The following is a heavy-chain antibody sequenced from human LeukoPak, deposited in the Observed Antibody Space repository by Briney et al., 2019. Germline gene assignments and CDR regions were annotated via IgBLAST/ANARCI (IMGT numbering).Heavy chain of an antibody. CDR1: GGSFSGYY. J-gene: IGHJ4*02. V-gene: IGHV4-34*01. CDR3: ARGLGYGDYVPNY. Sequence: PSETLSLTCAVYGGSFSGYYWSWIRQPPGKGLEWIGEINHSGSTNYNPSLKSRVTISVDTSKNQFSLKLGSVTAADTAVYYCARGLGYGDYVPNYWGQGTLVTVSS. CDR2: INHSGST. D-gene: IGHD4-17*01.